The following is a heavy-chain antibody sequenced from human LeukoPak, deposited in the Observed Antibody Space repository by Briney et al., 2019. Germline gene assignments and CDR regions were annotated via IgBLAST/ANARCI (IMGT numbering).Heavy chain of an antibody. CDR2: IYHSGST. J-gene: IGHJ6*03. CDR1: GGSISSSNW. Sequence: SETLSLTCAVSGGSISSSNWWSWVRQPPGKGLEWIGEIYHSGSTNYNPSLKSRVTISVDKSKNQFSLKLSSVTAADTAVYYCARGYYDFWSGSYGYYMDVWGKGTTVTVSS. V-gene: IGHV4-4*02. CDR3: ARGYYDFWSGSYGYYMDV. D-gene: IGHD3-3*01.